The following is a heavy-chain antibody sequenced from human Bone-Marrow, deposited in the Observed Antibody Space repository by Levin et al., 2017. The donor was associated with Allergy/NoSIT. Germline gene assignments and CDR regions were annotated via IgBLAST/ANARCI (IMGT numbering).Heavy chain of an antibody. V-gene: IGHV4-61*01. CDR2: IYYSGST. D-gene: IGHD2-21*01. J-gene: IGHJ6*03. CDR3: ARVRNVIPGYHYYYMDV. Sequence: SETLSLTCTVSGGSVSSGSYYWSWIRQPPGRGLEWIGFIYYSGSTKYNPSLKSRVTISVDMSRNQFSLNLNSVTAADTAMYYCARVRNVIPGYHYYYMDVWDKGTTVTVSS. CDR1: GGSVSSGSYY.